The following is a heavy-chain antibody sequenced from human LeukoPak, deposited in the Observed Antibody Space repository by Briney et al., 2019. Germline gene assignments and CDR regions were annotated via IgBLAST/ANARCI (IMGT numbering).Heavy chain of an antibody. V-gene: IGHV3-23*01. CDR3: AKDLVSRDYDIYDY. Sequence: GGSLRLSCAASGFTFNSYAMSWVRQAPGKGLEWVSAISGSGGSTYYADSVKGRFTISRDNSKNTLYLQMNSLRAEDTAVYYCAKDLVSRDYDIYDYWGQGTLVTVSS. J-gene: IGHJ4*02. CDR1: GFTFNSYA. CDR2: ISGSGGST. D-gene: IGHD3-9*01.